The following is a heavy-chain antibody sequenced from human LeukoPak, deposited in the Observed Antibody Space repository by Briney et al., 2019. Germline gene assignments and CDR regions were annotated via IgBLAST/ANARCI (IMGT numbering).Heavy chain of an antibody. J-gene: IGHJ4*02. D-gene: IGHD3-10*01. V-gene: IGHV3-43*02. CDR3: ASGVRGVISYFDS. CDR1: GFTFEDYG. Sequence: GGSLRLSCAAPGFTFEDYGMHWVRQVPGKGLEWVSLITGDGRGTYYADSVKGRFTISRDNSKNSLYLQMNSLRAEDTAVYYCASGVRGVISYFDSWGQGTLVTVSS. CDR2: ITGDGRGT.